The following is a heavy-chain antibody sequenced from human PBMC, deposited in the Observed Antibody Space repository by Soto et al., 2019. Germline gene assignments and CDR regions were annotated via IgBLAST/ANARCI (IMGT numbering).Heavy chain of an antibody. CDR1: GGSISSGGYY. D-gene: IGHD3-16*01. CDR2: IYYSGSI. V-gene: IGHV4-31*03. J-gene: IGHJ5*02. Sequence: QVQLQESGPGLVKPSQTLSLTCTVSGGSISSGGYYWSWIRQHPGNGLEWIGYIYYSGSIYYNPSLKSRVTISVDTSKNQFSLKLSSVTAADTAVYYCAREGMITFGGVIDPWGQGTLVTVSS. CDR3: AREGMITFGGVIDP.